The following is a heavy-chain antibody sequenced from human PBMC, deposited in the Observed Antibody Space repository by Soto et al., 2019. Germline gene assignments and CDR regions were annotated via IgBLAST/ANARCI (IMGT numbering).Heavy chain of an antibody. CDR3: ARGRNGDY. J-gene: IGHJ4*02. Sequence: QVHLVQSGAEVKKPGASVKVSCKGSGYTFTSYGITWVRQAPGQGLGWMGWISAHNGNTDDAQKLQGRSTVNTDTSTSTAYMGLRGLRSDVTAMYYCARGRNGDYWGQGALVTVSS. D-gene: IGHD1-1*01. CDR1: GYTFTSYG. CDR2: ISAHNGNT. V-gene: IGHV1-18*01.